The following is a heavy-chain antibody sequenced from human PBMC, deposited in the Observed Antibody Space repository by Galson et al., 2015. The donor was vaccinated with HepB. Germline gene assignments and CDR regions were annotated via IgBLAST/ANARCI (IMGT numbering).Heavy chain of an antibody. CDR1: GFTFSSYG. D-gene: IGHD6-6*01. CDR2: ISYDGTNK. V-gene: IGHV3-30*18. J-gene: IGHJ4*02. CDR3: AKARADEYSSSSWTLYY. Sequence: LRLSCAASGFTFSSYGMHWVRQAPGKGLEWVAIISYDGTNKYYADSVKGRFTISRDNSKNTLYLQMNSLRAEDTAVYYCAKARADEYSSSSWTLYYWGQGTLVTVSS.